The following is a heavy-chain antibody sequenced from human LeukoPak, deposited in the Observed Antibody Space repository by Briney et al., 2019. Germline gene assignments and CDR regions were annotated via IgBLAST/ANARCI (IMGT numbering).Heavy chain of an antibody. CDR3: ARNLARTGDFDY. Sequence: ASVKVSCKASGYSFISYDINWVRQATGQGLEWLGWMNPNSGSTGYAQNFQGRVSMTRDTSISTAYMELSNIGSEDTAVYYCARNLARTGDFDYWGQGTLVTVSS. CDR2: MNPNSGST. V-gene: IGHV1-8*01. CDR1: GYSFISYD. D-gene: IGHD5-12*01. J-gene: IGHJ4*02.